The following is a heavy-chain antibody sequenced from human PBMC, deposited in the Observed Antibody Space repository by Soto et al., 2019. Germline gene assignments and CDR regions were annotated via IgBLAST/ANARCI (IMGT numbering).Heavy chain of an antibody. V-gene: IGHV1-69*13. D-gene: IGHD3-22*01. Sequence: SVKVSCKASGDTFSIYAISWVLQSPGQGLEWMGGIIPIFGTANYAQKFQGRVTITADESTSTAYMELSSLRSEDTAVYYCARDGSGYRSRASPMDVWGQGTTVTVSS. CDR2: IIPIFGTA. CDR3: ARDGSGYRSRASPMDV. J-gene: IGHJ6*02. CDR1: GDTFSIYA.